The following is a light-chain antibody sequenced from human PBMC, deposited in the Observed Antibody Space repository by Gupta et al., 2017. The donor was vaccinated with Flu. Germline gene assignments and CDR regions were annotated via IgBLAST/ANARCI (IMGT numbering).Light chain of an antibody. J-gene: IGLJ1*01. CDR2: EVS. CDR3: SSYAGNNNFV. Sequence: QSALTQPPSASGAPGQSVTISCTGTSSDVGGHDYVAWYQQHPGKAPRLLIYEVSKRPSGVSDRFSGSKSGNTASLIVSGLQAEDEGDYYCSSYAGNNNFVFGSGTTVTVL. V-gene: IGLV2-8*01. CDR1: SSDVGGHDY.